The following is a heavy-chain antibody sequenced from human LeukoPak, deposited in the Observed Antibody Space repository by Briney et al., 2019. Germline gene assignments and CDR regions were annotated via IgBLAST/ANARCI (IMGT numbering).Heavy chain of an antibody. Sequence: ASVKVSWKVSGYTFNELSMHWVRQAPGKGLEWMGGFDPEKGKTIYAQKFQGRVTMTEDTSTDTAYMELSSLTSEDTAVYYCATLVYYYMDVWGKGTTVTVSS. J-gene: IGHJ6*03. CDR3: ATLVYYYMDV. CDR1: GYTFNELS. CDR2: FDPEKGKT. V-gene: IGHV1-24*01.